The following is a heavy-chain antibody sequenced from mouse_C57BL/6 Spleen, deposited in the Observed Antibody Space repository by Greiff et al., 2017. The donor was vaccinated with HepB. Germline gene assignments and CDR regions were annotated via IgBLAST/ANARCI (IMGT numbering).Heavy chain of an antibody. J-gene: IGHJ1*03. CDR1: GYTFTGYW. CDR2: ILPGSGST. CDR3: ARGSRYGYHWYFDV. Sequence: QVQLKQSGAELLKPGASVKLSCKATGYTFTGYWIEWVKQRPGHGLEWIGEILPGSGSTNYNEKFNGKATFTADTSSNTAYMQLSSLTTEDSAIYYCARGSRYGYHWYFDVWGTGTTVTVSS. V-gene: IGHV1-9*01. D-gene: IGHD2-2*01.